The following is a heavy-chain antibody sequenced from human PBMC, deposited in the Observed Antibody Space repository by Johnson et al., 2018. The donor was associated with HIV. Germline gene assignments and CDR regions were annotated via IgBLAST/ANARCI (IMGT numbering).Heavy chain of an antibody. CDR3: ARDRHWDRGAFDI. CDR1: GFTFDDYG. J-gene: IGHJ3*02. D-gene: IGHD3-10*01. V-gene: IGHV3-20*04. Sequence: VQLVESGGALVQPGGSLRLSCAASGFTFDDYGMSWVRQAPGKGLEWVSGINWNGGSTGYADSVKGRFTISRDNAKNSLYLEMNSLRVEDTAVYFCARDRHWDRGAFDIWGQGTMVTVSS. CDR2: INWNGGST.